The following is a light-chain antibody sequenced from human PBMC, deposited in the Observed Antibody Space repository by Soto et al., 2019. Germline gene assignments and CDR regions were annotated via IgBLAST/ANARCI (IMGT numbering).Light chain of an antibody. J-gene: IGKJ4*01. CDR3: QQYNSYST. CDR1: QSISSW. V-gene: IGKV1-5*01. Sequence: DIQMTQSPTTLSAYVGDRVTITCLASQSISSWLAWYQQKPGKAPKLLIYDASSLESGVPSRFSGSGSGTEFTLTISSLQPDDFATYYCQQYNSYSTFGAGTKV. CDR2: DAS.